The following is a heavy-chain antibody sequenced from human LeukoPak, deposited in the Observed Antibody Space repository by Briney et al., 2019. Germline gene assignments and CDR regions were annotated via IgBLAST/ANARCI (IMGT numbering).Heavy chain of an antibody. CDR1: GYTFTGYY. V-gene: IGHV1-2*02. J-gene: IGHJ5*02. D-gene: IGHD3-10*01. CDR2: INPNSGDT. CDR3: ARTTLQTLGA. Sequence: ASVKVSCKASGYTFTGYYMHWVRQAPGQGLEWMGWINPNSGDTNYAQNFQGRVTMTSDTSISTAYMELSRLRSDDTAVYYCARTTLQTLGAWGQGTLVTVSS.